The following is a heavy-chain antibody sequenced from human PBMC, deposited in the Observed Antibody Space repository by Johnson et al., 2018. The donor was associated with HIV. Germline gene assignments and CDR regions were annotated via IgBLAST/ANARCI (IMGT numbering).Heavy chain of an antibody. J-gene: IGHJ3*02. CDR3: APKAVACTFTDAFDI. CDR1: GFTFSDYY. CDR2: ISSSGSTI. D-gene: IGHD6-19*01. V-gene: IGHV3-11*01. Sequence: QVQLVESGGGLVKPGGSLRLSCAASGFTFSDYYMSWIRQAPGKGLEWVSYISSSGSTIYYADSVKGRFTISRDNAKNSLYLQMNGLRAEDTALYYWAPKAVACTFTDAFDIWVQGTMVTVAS.